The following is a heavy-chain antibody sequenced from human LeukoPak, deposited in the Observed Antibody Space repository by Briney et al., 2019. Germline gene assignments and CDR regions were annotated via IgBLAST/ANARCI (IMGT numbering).Heavy chain of an antibody. J-gene: IGHJ4*02. CDR3: ARGAFRVAATPFDF. CDR2: IYYSGST. D-gene: IGHD2-15*01. V-gene: IGHV4-59*01. CDR1: GGSISSYY. Sequence: KTSETLSLTCTVSGGSISSYYWSWIRQPPGKGLEWIGYIYYSGSTNYNPSLKSRVTISVDTSKNQFSLKLSSVTAEDTAVYYCARGAFRVAATPFDFWGQGTLVTVSS.